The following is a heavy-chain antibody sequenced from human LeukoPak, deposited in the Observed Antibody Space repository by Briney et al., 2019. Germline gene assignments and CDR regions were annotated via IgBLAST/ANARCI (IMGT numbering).Heavy chain of an antibody. CDR2: ISSSGSTI. Sequence: GGSLRLSCAASGFTFSSYEVNWVRQAPGKGLEWVSYISSSGSTIYYADSVKGRFTISRDNSKNTLYLQMNSLRAEDTAVYYCARETVTMVRGVIKDFQHWGQGTLVTVSS. J-gene: IGHJ1*01. V-gene: IGHV3-48*03. D-gene: IGHD3-10*01. CDR1: GFTFSSYE. CDR3: ARETVTMVRGVIKDFQH.